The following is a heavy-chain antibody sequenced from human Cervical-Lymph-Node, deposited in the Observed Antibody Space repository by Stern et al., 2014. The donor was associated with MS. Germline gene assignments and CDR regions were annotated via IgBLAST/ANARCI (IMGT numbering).Heavy chain of an antibody. CDR1: GATFSTNA. V-gene: IGHV1-69*12. Sequence: QVHLVQSGAEVRKPGSSVKVSCKASGATFSTNAISWLRQVPGQGPEWMGAIVPIFGRSTYVQKLRGSLTITADESASTAYMELRSLRSEDTAVYYCAREHHGGNFASWGQGTLVTVSS. CDR2: IVPIFGRS. D-gene: IGHD4-23*01. CDR3: AREHHGGNFAS. J-gene: IGHJ5*02.